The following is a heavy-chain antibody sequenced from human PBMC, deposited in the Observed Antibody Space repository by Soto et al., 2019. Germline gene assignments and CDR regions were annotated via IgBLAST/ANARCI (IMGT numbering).Heavy chain of an antibody. D-gene: IGHD3-16*01. CDR2: MYYSGST. CDR1: GGSISGHY. CDR3: ARGPYYDLIWNYYYMDV. Sequence: QVQLQESGPGLVKPSETLSLSCSVSGGSISGHYWSWVRQTPGKGLEWIGYMYYSGSTNYNPSLNSRVTISVDTSKNHFSLRLTSVTAADTAVYHCARGPYYDLIWNYYYMDVWGKGTTVTVSS. J-gene: IGHJ6*03. V-gene: IGHV4-59*08.